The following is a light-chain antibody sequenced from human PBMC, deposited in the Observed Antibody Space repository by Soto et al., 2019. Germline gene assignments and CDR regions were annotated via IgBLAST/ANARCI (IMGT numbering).Light chain of an antibody. V-gene: IGLV1-47*01. CDR3: AAWDDSLSGLV. CDR1: SSNIGSNY. Sequence: QSVLTQPPSASGTPGQRVTISCSGSSSNIGSNYVYWYQQLPGTAPKLLIYRNNQRPSGVPDRFSGSKSGTSASLAISGLRSEDETDYYCAAWDDSLSGLVFGGGTNDRP. CDR2: RNN. J-gene: IGLJ2*01.